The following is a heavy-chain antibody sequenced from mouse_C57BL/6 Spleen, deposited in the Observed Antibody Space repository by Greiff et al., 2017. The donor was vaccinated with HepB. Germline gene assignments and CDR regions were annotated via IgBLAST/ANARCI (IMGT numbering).Heavy chain of an antibody. CDR1: GYAFSSYW. D-gene: IGHD1-1*01. Sequence: QVQLQQSGAELVKPGASVKISCKASGYAFSSYWMNWVKQRPGKGLEWIGQIYPGDGDTNYNGKFKGKATLTADKSSSTAYMRLSSLTSEDSAVYFCARGITTVGYYYAMDYWGQGTSVTVSS. CDR3: ARGITTVGYYYAMDY. J-gene: IGHJ4*01. V-gene: IGHV1-80*01. CDR2: IYPGDGDT.